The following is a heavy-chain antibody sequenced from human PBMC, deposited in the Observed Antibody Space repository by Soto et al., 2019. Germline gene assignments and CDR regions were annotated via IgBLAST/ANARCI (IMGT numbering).Heavy chain of an antibody. Sequence: SGGSLRLSCAASGSTFSSYAMHWVRQAPGKGLEWVAVISYDGSNKYYADSVKGRFTISRDNSKNTLYLQMNSLRAEDTAVYYCARDRYYDSSGSYYYDYWGQGTLVTVSS. D-gene: IGHD3-22*01. CDR1: GSTFSSYA. J-gene: IGHJ4*02. V-gene: IGHV3-30-3*01. CDR2: ISYDGSNK. CDR3: ARDRYYDSSGSYYYDY.